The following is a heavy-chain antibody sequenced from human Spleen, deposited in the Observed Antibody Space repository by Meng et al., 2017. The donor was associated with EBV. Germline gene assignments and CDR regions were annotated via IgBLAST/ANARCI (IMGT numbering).Heavy chain of an antibody. V-gene: IGHV4-34*01. Sequence: VELEVGGAGLFCPSGTLSLTCAVHGGSLSVYYWSWIRQTPGKGLEWIGEINHSGSTNYNPSLKSRVTISVDTSKNQFSLKLSSVTAADTAVYYCAEGEYCSGGSCYFDYWGQGTLVTVSS. CDR3: AEGEYCSGGSCYFDY. CDR1: GGSLSVYY. CDR2: INHSGST. J-gene: IGHJ4*02. D-gene: IGHD2-15*01.